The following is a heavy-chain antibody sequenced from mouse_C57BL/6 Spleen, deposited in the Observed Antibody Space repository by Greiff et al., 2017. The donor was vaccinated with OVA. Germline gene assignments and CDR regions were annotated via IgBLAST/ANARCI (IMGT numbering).Heavy chain of an antibody. CDR3: ARVYDYDRGWFAY. D-gene: IGHD2-4*01. CDR2: ISYDGSN. Sequence: ESGPGLVKPSQSLSLTCSVTGYSITSGYYWNWIRQFPGNKLEWMGYISYDGSNNYNPSLKNRISITRDTSKNQFFLKLNSVTTEDTATYYCARVYDYDRGWFAYWGQGTLVTVSA. V-gene: IGHV3-6*01. CDR1: GYSITSGYY. J-gene: IGHJ3*01.